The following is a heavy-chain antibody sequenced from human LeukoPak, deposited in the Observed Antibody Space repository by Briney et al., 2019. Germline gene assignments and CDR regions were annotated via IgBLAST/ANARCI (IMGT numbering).Heavy chain of an antibody. V-gene: IGHV3-7*01. J-gene: IGHJ4*02. D-gene: IGHD5-12*01. Sequence: GGSLRLSCAASGFTFSNAWMTWVRQAPEKGLEWVAKIKDDGTEQYYVDSVKGRFTISRDNAKNSLYLQMNTLRAEDTAVYYCARGGKKYFDYWGQGTQVTVSS. CDR1: GFTFSNAW. CDR2: IKDDGTEQ. CDR3: ARGGKKYFDY.